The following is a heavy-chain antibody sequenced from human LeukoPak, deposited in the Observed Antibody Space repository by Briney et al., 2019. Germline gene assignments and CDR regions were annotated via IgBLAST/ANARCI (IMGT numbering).Heavy chain of an antibody. Sequence: GGPLRLSCAASGFTFSSYAMSWVRQAPGKGLEWVSAISGSGGSTYYADSVKGRFTISRDNSKNTLYLQMNSLRAEDTAVYYCAKGDYGDYDGSFDPWGRGTLVTVSS. CDR1: GFTFSSYA. V-gene: IGHV3-23*01. CDR3: AKGDYGDYDGSFDP. CDR2: ISGSGGST. D-gene: IGHD4-17*01. J-gene: IGHJ5*02.